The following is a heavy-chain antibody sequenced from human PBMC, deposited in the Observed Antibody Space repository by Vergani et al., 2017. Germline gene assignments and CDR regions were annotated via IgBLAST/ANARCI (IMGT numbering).Heavy chain of an antibody. V-gene: IGHV3-23*01. D-gene: IGHD4-23*01. CDR3: AREDYVYGGN. Sequence: EVQLLESGGDLVQPGGSLRLSCAASGFTFIMHAMSWVRQAPGKGLEWVSTLSASDRRTHYADSVKGRFTISRDNAKNSLYLQMNSLRAEDTAVYYCAREDYVYGGNWGQGTLVTVSS. J-gene: IGHJ4*02. CDR2: LSASDRRT. CDR1: GFTFIMHA.